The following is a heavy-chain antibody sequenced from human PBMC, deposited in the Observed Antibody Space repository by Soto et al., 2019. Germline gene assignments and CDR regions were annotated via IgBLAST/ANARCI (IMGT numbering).Heavy chain of an antibody. J-gene: IGHJ6*02. V-gene: IGHV4-38-2*01. Sequence: SETLSLTCAVSVYSIGSGYYWAWIRQSPGKGLEWIGSIYHAGSVYYNPSLNGRVALSMDTSKNHFSLKLTSVTAADTAVYYCARTFDYYGMDVWGQGTTVT. CDR1: VYSIGSGYY. CDR3: ARTFDYYGMDV. CDR2: IYHAGSV.